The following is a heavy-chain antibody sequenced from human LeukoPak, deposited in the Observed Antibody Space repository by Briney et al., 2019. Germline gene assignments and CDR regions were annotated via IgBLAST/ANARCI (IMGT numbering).Heavy chain of an antibody. J-gene: IGHJ4*02. Sequence: GRSLRLSCAASGFTFSSYGMHWVRQAPGKGLEWVAVIWYDGSNKYYADSVKGRFTISRDNSKNTLYLQMNSLRAEDTAVYYCARGAYGDYGGNYYFDYWGQGTLVTVSS. CDR3: ARGAYGDYGGNYYFDY. CDR2: IWYDGSNK. CDR1: GFTFSSYG. D-gene: IGHD4-17*01. V-gene: IGHV3-33*01.